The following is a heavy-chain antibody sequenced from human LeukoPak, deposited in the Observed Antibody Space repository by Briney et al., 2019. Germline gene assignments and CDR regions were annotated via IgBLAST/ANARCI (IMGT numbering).Heavy chain of an antibody. CDR1: GYTFTSYG. CDR2: ISGYNGNT. J-gene: IGHJ6*02. V-gene: IGHV1-18*01. Sequence: ASVKVSCKASGYTFTSYGISWVRQAPGQGLEWLGWISGYNGNTKYVQKLQGRVTMTTDTSTSTAYMELRSLRSDDTAVYYCARVDIVATTSGEYYYYGMDVWGQGTTVTVSS. CDR3: ARVDIVATTSGEYYYYGMDV. D-gene: IGHD5-12*01.